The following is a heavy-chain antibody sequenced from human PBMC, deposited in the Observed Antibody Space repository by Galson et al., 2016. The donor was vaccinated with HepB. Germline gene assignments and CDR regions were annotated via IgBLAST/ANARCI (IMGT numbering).Heavy chain of an antibody. J-gene: IGHJ4*02. V-gene: IGHV4-4*02. Sequence: LSLTCDVSGGPIMRDHWWSWVRQSPGKGFEWRGQIYHTPTTFHAASLPGRLTMSVDKAKNQFSLNLTSVTAADTAVYYCARASGSPSHFDLWGQGTLVTVSS. CDR1: GGPIMRDHW. CDR2: IYHTPTT. CDR3: ARASGSPSHFDL. D-gene: IGHD3-10*01.